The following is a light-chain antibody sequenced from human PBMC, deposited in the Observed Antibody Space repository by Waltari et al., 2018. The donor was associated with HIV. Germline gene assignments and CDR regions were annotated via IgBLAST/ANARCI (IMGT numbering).Light chain of an antibody. CDR1: SRDVGSYNF. Sequence: QSALPQPASVSGSPGQSITISCTGTSRDVGSYNFVSWSQQHPGNAPKLMIYEVSKRPSGVSNRFSGSKSGNTASLTISGLQAEDEADYYCCSYAGSSTPYVFGTGTKVTVL. CDR2: EVS. V-gene: IGLV2-23*02. J-gene: IGLJ1*01. CDR3: CSYAGSSTPYV.